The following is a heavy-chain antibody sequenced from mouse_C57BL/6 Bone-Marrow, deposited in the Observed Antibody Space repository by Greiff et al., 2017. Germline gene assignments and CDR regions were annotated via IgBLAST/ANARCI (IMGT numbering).Heavy chain of an antibody. V-gene: IGHV7-1*01. D-gene: IGHD1-1*01. Sequence: EVKLMESGGGLVQSGRSLRLSCATSGFTFSDFYMEWVRQAPGKGLEWIAASRNKANDYTTEYSASVKGRFIVSRDTSQSILYLQMNALRAEDTAIYYCARDARRGGTTMDYWGQGTSVTVSS. CDR2: SRNKANDYTT. J-gene: IGHJ4*01. CDR1: GFTFSDFY. CDR3: ARDARRGGTTMDY.